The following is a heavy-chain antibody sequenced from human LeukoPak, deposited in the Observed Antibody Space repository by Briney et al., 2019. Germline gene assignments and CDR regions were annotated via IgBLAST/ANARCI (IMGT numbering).Heavy chain of an antibody. CDR2: ISYDGSNK. CDR3: ARDLPDYGGHFDY. J-gene: IGHJ4*02. CDR1: GFTFSSYA. V-gene: IGHV3-30-3*01. Sequence: GGSLRLSCAASGFTFSSYAMHWVRQAPGKGREWVAVISYDGSNKYYADSVKGRFTISRDNSKNTLYLQMNSLRAEDTAVYYCARDLPDYGGHFDYWGQGTLVTVSS. D-gene: IGHD4-23*01.